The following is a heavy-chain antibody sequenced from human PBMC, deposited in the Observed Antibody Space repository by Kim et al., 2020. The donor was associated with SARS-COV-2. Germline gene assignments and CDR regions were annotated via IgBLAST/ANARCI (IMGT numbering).Heavy chain of an antibody. CDR2: ISSSSSYI. CDR1: GFTFSSYS. V-gene: IGHV3-21*01. CDR3: ARAPLSPYDILTGTGGRGYYGMDV. J-gene: IGHJ6*02. D-gene: IGHD3-9*01. Sequence: GGSLRLSCAASGFTFSSYSMNWVRQAPGKGLEWVSSISSSSSYIYYADSVKGRFTISRDNAKNSLYLQMNSLRAEDTAVYYCARAPLSPYDILTGTGGRGYYGMDVWGQGTTVTVSS.